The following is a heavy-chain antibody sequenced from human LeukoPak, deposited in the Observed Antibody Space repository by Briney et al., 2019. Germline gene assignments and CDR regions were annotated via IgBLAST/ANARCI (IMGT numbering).Heavy chain of an antibody. D-gene: IGHD5-18*01. V-gene: IGHV3-15*01. J-gene: IGHJ4*02. CDR3: TTFRGVQLWSRVTPVA. CDR1: GFTFSNAW. CDR2: IQSKTDGGAT. Sequence: GGSLRLSCAASGFTFSNAWMNWVRQAPGKGLEWVGRIQSKTDGGATDYAAPVKGRFTILRDDLKNTLYLQMNSLKTEDTAVYYCTTFRGVQLWSRVTPVAWGQGSLVTVSS.